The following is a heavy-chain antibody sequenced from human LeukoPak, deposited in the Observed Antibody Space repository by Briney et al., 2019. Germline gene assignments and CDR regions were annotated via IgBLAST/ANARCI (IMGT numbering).Heavy chain of an antibody. V-gene: IGHV4-39*07. Sequence: SETLSLTCTVSGGSISSSSYYWGWIRQPPGKGLEWIGSIYYSGSTYYNPSLKSRVTISVDSSQIQFSLKLRSVTAADTAVYYCAGIGMATTKFACWGQGTLVTVSS. D-gene: IGHD5-24*01. CDR2: IYYSGST. CDR1: GGSISSSSYY. J-gene: IGHJ4*02. CDR3: AGIGMATTKFAC.